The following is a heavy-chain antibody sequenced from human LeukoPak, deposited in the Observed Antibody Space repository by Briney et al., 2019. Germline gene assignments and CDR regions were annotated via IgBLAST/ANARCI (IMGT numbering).Heavy chain of an antibody. J-gene: IGHJ3*02. CDR1: GYTFTSYA. CDR3: ARRDCSGGSCYGDAFDI. Sequence: ASVKVSCEASGYTFTSYAMHWVRQAPGQRLEWMGWINAGNGNTKYSQKFQGRVTITRDTSASTAYMELSSLRSEDTAVYYCARRDCSGGSCYGDAFDIWGQGTMVTVSS. V-gene: IGHV1-3*01. CDR2: INAGNGNT. D-gene: IGHD2-15*01.